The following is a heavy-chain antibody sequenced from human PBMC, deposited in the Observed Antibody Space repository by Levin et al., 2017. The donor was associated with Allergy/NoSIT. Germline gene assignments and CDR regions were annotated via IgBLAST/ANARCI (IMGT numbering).Heavy chain of an antibody. D-gene: IGHD3-16*01. V-gene: IGHV3-9*01. CDR2: ISWNGGAT. Sequence: GGSLRLSCAASGFTFVDYAMNWVRQPPGKGLEWVSGISWNGGATDYAGPVKGRFTISRDNARNSFSLQRTSPRAEDTVLYYCAKDLGAGSIGTPPGMHNFYGMDVWGQGIPVTVSS. CDR1: GFTFVDYA. J-gene: IGHJ6*02. CDR3: AKDLGAGSIGTPPGMHNFYGMDV.